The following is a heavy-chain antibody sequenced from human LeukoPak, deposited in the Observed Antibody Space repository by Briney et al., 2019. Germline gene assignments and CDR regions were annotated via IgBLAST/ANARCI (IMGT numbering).Heavy chain of an antibody. D-gene: IGHD3-10*01. CDR1: GFTFSSYS. Sequence: PGGSLRLSCAASGFTFSSYSMNWVRQAPGKGLEWVSSISSSSSYIYCADSVKGRFTISRDNSKNTLYLQMNSLRAEDTAVYYCAKDRGGITMVRGVIDWFDPWGQGTLVTVSS. V-gene: IGHV3-21*04. CDR3: AKDRGGITMVRGVIDWFDP. J-gene: IGHJ5*02. CDR2: ISSSSSYI.